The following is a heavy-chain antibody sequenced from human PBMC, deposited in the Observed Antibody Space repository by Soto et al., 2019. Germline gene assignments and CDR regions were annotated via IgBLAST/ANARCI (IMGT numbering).Heavy chain of an antibody. D-gene: IGHD1-26*01. CDR2: IIPILGIA. CDR1: GGTFSSYT. CDR3: ATTLRRGATRTIDY. J-gene: IGHJ4*02. V-gene: IGHV1-69*02. Sequence: QVQLVQSGAEVKKPGSSVKVSCKASGGTFSSYTISWVRQAPGQGLEWMGRIIPILGIAHYAQKFQGRVTITADKPTSTAYMEVSSLRSEGTAVYYCATTLRRGATRTIDYWGQGTLVTVSS.